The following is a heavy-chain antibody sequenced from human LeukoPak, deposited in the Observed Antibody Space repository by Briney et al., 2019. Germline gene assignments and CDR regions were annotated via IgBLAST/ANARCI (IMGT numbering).Heavy chain of an antibody. D-gene: IGHD2-15*01. J-gene: IGHJ4*02. CDR3: ARIQLFHGDFDY. V-gene: IGHV3-9*01. Sequence: GGSLRLSCAASGFTFEDYAMHWVRQAPGKGLEWVSGISWNSGSIGYADSVKGRFTISRDNAKNSLHLQMDSLRAEDTAVYYCARIQLFHGDFDYWGQGTPVTVSS. CDR2: ISWNSGSI. CDR1: GFTFEDYA.